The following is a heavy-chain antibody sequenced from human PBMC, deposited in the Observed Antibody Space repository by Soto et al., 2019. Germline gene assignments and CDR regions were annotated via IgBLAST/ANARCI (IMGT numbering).Heavy chain of an antibody. V-gene: IGHV3-15*01. CDR3: TTVDYSDTIGYYSLDY. J-gene: IGHJ4*02. CDR2: IKSKTDRETA. CDR1: GFTFSDAW. D-gene: IGHD3-22*01. Sequence: VQLVESGGGLVEPGGSIRLSCAASGFTFSDAWMSWVRQAPGKGLEWVGRIKSKTDRETADYAAPVKGRFSISRDDPKKTVYLQMNTLKNEDTAVYYCTTVDYSDTIGYYSLDYWGRGTLVTVSS.